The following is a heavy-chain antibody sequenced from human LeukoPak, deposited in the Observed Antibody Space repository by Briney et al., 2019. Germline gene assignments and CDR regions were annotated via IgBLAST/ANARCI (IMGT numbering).Heavy chain of an antibody. Sequence: ASVTVSFKASGYTFTSYYMHRVRQAPGQGLEWMGIINPSGGSTSYAQKFQGRVTMTRDTSTSTVYMELSSLRSEDTAVYYCARAWVSDYGDPGDYWGQGTLVTVSS. J-gene: IGHJ4*02. CDR3: ARAWVSDYGDPGDY. CDR1: GYTFTSYY. CDR2: INPSGGST. V-gene: IGHV1-46*01. D-gene: IGHD4-17*01.